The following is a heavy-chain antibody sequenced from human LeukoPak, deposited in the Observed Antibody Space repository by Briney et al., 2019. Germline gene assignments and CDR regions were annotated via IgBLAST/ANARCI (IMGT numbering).Heavy chain of an antibody. Sequence: SVKVSCKASGGTFSSYAITWVRQAPGQGLEWMGRIIPILGIANYAQKFQDRVTITADKSTSTAYMELSSLRSEDTAVYYCAAALSGAFDIWGQGTMVTVSS. J-gene: IGHJ3*02. V-gene: IGHV1-69*04. CDR3: AAALSGAFDI. CDR1: GGTFSSYA. D-gene: IGHD3-10*01. CDR2: IIPILGIA.